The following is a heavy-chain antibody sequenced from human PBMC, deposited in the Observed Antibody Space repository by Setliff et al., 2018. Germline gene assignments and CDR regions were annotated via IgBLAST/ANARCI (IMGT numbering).Heavy chain of an antibody. J-gene: IGHJ6*03. D-gene: IGHD6-19*01. Sequence: SETLSLTCTVSGGSISSYYWSWIRQPAGKGLEWIGHIYIGGSANYNPSLKSRVTMSIDTSKNQFSLKLNSVTAADMAVYYCAREQWLDPPGYYYMDVWAKGITVTV. CDR1: GGSISSYY. CDR2: IYIGGSA. V-gene: IGHV4-4*07. CDR3: AREQWLDPPGYYYMDV.